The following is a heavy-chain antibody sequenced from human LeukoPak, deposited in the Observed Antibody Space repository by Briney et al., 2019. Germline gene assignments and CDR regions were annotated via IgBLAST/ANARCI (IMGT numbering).Heavy chain of an antibody. D-gene: IGHD6-25*01. CDR3: AKGGGYSSVNEIDY. CDR1: GFTFSSYG. CDR2: IRYDGNNK. Sequence: GGSLRLSCAASGFTFSSYGMHWVRQAPGKGLEWVAFIRYDGNNKYYADSVKGRFTISRDNSKNTLYLQMNSLRAEDTAVYYCAKGGGYSSVNEIDYWGQGTLVTVSS. J-gene: IGHJ4*02. V-gene: IGHV3-30*02.